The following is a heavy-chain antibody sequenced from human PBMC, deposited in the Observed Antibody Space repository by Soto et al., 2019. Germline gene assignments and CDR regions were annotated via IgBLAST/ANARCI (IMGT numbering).Heavy chain of an antibody. V-gene: IGHV3-49*04. CDR2: IRSKAYGGTT. J-gene: IGHJ4*02. D-gene: IGHD6-13*01. Sequence: GGSLRLSCTASGFTFGDYAMSWVRQAPGKGLEWVGFIRSKAYGGTTEYAASVKGRFTISRDDSKSIAYLQMNSLKTEDTAVYYCTRDPSSSSWTDYWGQGTLVTVSS. CDR3: TRDPSSSSWTDY. CDR1: GFTFGDYA.